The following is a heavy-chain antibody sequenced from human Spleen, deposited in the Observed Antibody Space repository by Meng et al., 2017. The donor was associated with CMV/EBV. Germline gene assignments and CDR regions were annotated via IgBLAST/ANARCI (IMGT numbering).Heavy chain of an antibody. V-gene: IGHV4-34*01. J-gene: IGHJ4*02. D-gene: IGHD5-18*01. CDR3: ARVRGSIQLWPSYFDY. CDR2: ITHSGST. CDR1: GGSFSGYY. Sequence: SETLSLTCAVYGGSFSGYYWSWIRKPPGKGLEWIGEITHSGSTNYNPSLKSRVTISVDTSKNQFSLKLSSVSAADTAVYYCARVRGSIQLWPSYFDYCGQGTLVTVSS.